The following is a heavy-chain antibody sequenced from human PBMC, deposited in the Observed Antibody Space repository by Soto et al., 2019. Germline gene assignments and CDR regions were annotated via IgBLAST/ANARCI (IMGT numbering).Heavy chain of an antibody. J-gene: IGHJ4*02. CDR1: GYTFTSYG. Sequence: EASVKVSCKASGYTFTSYGISWVRQAPGQGLEWMGWISAYNGNTNYAQKLQGRVTMTTDTSTSTAYMELRSLRSDDTAVYYCARGEYYYDSSRRSFDYWGQGTLVTVSS. V-gene: IGHV1-18*01. CDR3: ARGEYYYDSSRRSFDY. CDR2: ISAYNGNT. D-gene: IGHD3-22*01.